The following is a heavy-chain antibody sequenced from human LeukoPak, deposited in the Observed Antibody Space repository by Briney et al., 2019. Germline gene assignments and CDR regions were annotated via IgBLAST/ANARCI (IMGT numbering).Heavy chain of an antibody. CDR1: GFTVSSNY. CDR2: IYSGGST. V-gene: IGHV3-53*01. CDR3: ARVPLVGYGSGSYYFDY. J-gene: IGHJ4*02. D-gene: IGHD3-10*01. Sequence: GGSLRLSCAASGFTVSSNYMSWVRQAPGKGLEWVSVIYSGGSTYYADSVKGRFTISRDNSKNTLYLQMNSLRAEDTAVYYCARVPLVGYGSGSYYFDYWGQGTLVTVSP.